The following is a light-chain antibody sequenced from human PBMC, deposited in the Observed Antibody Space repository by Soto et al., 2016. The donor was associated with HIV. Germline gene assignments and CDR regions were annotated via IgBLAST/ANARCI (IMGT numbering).Light chain of an antibody. J-gene: IGKJ1*01. V-gene: IGKV1-5*03. CDR3: QQYNTYSQKA. CDR1: QSINNW. Sequence: DIQMTQSPSTLSASVGDRVTITCRASQSINNWLAWYQQKPGKAPKLLIYKASTLESGVPSRFSGSGSGTEFTLTISSLQPDDFATYYCQQYNTYSQKAFGQGTKVEIK. CDR2: KAS.